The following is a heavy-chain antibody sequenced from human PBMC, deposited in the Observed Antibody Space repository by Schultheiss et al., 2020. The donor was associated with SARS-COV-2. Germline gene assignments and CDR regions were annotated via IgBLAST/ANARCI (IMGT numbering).Heavy chain of an antibody. D-gene: IGHD2-2*02. CDR3: ASVVVPAAIMGGANWFDP. Sequence: SETLSLTCAVYGGSFSGYYWSWVRQPPGKGLEWIGEINHSGSTNYNPSLKSRVTISVDTSKNQFSLKLSSVTAADTAVYYCASVVVPAAIMGGANWFDPWGQGTLVTVAS. CDR1: GGSFSGYY. J-gene: IGHJ5*02. V-gene: IGHV4-34*01. CDR2: INHSGST.